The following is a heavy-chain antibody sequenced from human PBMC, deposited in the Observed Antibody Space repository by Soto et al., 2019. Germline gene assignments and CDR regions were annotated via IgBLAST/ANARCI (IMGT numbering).Heavy chain of an antibody. CDR3: AKDRETTMVGSYFDA. J-gene: IGHJ4*02. CDR1: GFTFSNYA. Sequence: GGSLRLSCAASGFTFSNYAISWVRQTPGKGLEWVSGISGSGGTTDYADSEKGRFTISRDKSKNTLYLQMNSLRPEDTAVYYCAKDRETTMVGSYFDAWGQGTMVTVSS. CDR2: ISGSGGTT. D-gene: IGHD3-10*01. V-gene: IGHV3-23*01.